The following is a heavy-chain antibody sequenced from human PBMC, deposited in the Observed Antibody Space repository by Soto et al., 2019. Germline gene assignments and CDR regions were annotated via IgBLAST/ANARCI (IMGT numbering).Heavy chain of an antibody. D-gene: IGHD6-13*01. CDR3: ARLKAAARGGLCWFDP. V-gene: IGHV4-39*01. Sequence: SETLSLTCTVSGGSISSSSYYWGWIRQPPGKGLEWIGSIYYSGSTYYNPSLKSRVTISVDTSKNQFSLKLSSVTAADTAVYYCARLKAAARGGLCWFDPWGQGTLVTVSS. J-gene: IGHJ5*02. CDR1: GGSISSSSYY. CDR2: IYYSGST.